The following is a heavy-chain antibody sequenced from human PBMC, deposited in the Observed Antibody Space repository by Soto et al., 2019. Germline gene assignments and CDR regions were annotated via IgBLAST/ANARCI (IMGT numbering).Heavy chain of an antibody. J-gene: IGHJ4*02. CDR1: GFTFSSYS. Sequence: EVQLVESGGGLVKPGGSLRLSFAASGFTFSSYSMNWVLQAPGKGLEWVSSISSSSSYLYYADSVKGRFTISRDNAKNSLYPQMHSLRAEDTAVYYCARDPRYYYFDYWGQGTLVTVSS. CDR3: ARDPRYYYFDY. D-gene: IGHD3-9*01. V-gene: IGHV3-21*01. CDR2: ISSSSSYL.